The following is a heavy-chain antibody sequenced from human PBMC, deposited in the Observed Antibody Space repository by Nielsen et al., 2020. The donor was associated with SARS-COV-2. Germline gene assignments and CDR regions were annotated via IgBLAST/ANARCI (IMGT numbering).Heavy chain of an antibody. CDR2: IKQDGSDK. Sequence: GESLKISCAASGFTFSNAWMSWVRQAPGKGLEWVANIKQDGSDKYYVDSLKGRFTISRDNVKNSLFLQMNSLRAEDTAVYYCARADYYYDSSGYYGRLFDYWGQGTLVTVSS. J-gene: IGHJ4*02. V-gene: IGHV3-7*01. D-gene: IGHD3-22*01. CDR3: ARADYYYDSSGYYGRLFDY. CDR1: GFTFSNAW.